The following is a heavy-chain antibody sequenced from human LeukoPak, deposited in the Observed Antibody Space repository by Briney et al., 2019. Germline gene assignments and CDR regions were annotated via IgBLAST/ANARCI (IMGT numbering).Heavy chain of an antibody. CDR3: ARRPQAAAGTSTHKDY. CDR2: IKQDGSEK. CDR1: GFTFSNYW. V-gene: IGHV3-7*03. D-gene: IGHD6-13*01. J-gene: IGHJ4*02. Sequence: GGSLRLSCAASGFTFSNYWMSWVRQAPGKGLEWVANIKQDGSEKYCVDSVKGRFTISRDNAKNSLYLQMNSLRAEDTAVYYCARRPQAAAGTSTHKDYWGQGTLVTVSS.